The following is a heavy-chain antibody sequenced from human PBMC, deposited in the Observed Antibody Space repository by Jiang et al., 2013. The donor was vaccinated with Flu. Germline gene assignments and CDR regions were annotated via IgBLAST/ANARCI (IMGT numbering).Heavy chain of an antibody. V-gene: IGHV3-33*01. CDR2: IWYDGSNK. CDR3: ARSYITMIPRLRRAGFDY. CDR1: GFTFSSYG. D-gene: IGHD3-22*01. J-gene: IGHJ4*02. Sequence: GVVQPGRSLRLSCAASGFTFSSYGMHWVRQAPGKGLEWVAVIWYDGSNKYYADSVKGRFTISRDNSKNTLYLQMNSLRAEDTAVYYCARSYITMIPRLRRAGFDYWGQGTLVTVSS.